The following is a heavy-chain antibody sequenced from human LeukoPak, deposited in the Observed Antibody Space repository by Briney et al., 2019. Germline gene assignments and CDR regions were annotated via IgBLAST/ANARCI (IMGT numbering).Heavy chain of an antibody. CDR3: ARDGVDEMADNLYFDY. Sequence: SVKVSCKASGGTFSNYAISWVRQAPGQGLEWMGRLIPMLGVAHYAKNFQGRVTIIADKSTSTVYMEMSSLRSEDTAVYHCARDGVDEMADNLYFDYWGQGTLVTVSS. V-gene: IGHV1-69*04. J-gene: IGHJ4*02. CDR2: LIPMLGVA. CDR1: GGTFSNYA. D-gene: IGHD5-24*01.